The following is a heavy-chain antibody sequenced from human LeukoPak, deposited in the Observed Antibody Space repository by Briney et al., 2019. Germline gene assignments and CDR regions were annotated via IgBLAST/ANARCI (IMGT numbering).Heavy chain of an antibody. J-gene: IGHJ3*02. D-gene: IGHD2-15*01. Sequence: ASVKVSCKASGYTFTSYDINWVRQATGQGLEWMGWMNPNSGNTGYAQNFQGRVTMTRDTSISTAYMELSRLSPDDTAVYYCARGISGSFDIWGQGTKVTVSS. CDR1: GYTFTSYD. CDR2: MNPNSGNT. CDR3: ARGISGSFDI. V-gene: IGHV1-8*01.